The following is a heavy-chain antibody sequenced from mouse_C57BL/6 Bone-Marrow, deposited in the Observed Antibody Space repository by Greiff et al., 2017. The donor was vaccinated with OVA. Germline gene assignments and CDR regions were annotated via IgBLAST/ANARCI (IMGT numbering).Heavy chain of an antibody. CDR3: AYFYYYGSSFFFDY. Sequence: EVKLVESGPELVKPGASVKISCKASGYSFTGYYMNWVKQSPEKSLEWIGEINPSTGGTTYNQKFKAKATLTVDKSSSTAYMQLKSLTSEDSAVYYCAYFYYYGSSFFFDYWGQGTTLTVSS. V-gene: IGHV1-42*01. D-gene: IGHD1-1*01. CDR2: INPSTGGT. CDR1: GYSFTGYY. J-gene: IGHJ2*01.